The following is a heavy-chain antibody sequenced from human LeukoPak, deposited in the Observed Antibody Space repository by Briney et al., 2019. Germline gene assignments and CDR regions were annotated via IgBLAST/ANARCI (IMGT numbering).Heavy chain of an antibody. CDR1: GYTFTSYG. CDR2: ISAYNGNT. J-gene: IGHJ6*02. Sequence: GASVKVSCKASGYTFTSYGINWVRQAPGQGLEWMGWISAYNGNTNYAQKFQGRVTMTTDTSTSTAYMELRSLRSDDTAVYYCARESCSSTSCYAEYYYYYGMDVWGQGTTVTVSS. D-gene: IGHD2-2*01. V-gene: IGHV1-18*01. CDR3: ARESCSSTSCYAEYYYYYGMDV.